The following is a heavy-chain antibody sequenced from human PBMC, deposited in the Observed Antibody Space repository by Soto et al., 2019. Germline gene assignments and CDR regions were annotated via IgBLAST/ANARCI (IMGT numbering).Heavy chain of an antibody. J-gene: IGHJ6*03. D-gene: IGHD5-12*01. V-gene: IGHV4-39*07. CDR1: GGSISSSSYY. Sequence: PSETLSLTCTVSGGSISSSSYYWGWIRQPPGKGLEWIGSIYYSGSTYYNPSLKSRVTISVDTSKNQFSLKLSSVTAADTAVYYCARGGGGTIVATTLYYYYYYMDVWGKGTTVTVSS. CDR2: IYYSGST. CDR3: ARGGGGTIVATTLYYYYYYMDV.